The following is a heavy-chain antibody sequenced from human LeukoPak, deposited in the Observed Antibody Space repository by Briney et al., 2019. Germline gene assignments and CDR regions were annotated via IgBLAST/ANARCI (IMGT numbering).Heavy chain of an antibody. J-gene: IGHJ4*02. CDR3: ARGYSSSWYGDY. Sequence: PGGSLRLSCAASGFTFSSYGMHWVRQAPGKGLEWVAVISYDGSNKYYADSVKGRFTISRDNSKNTLYLQMNSLRAEDTAVYYCARGYSSSWYGDYWGQGTLVTVSS. CDR1: GFTFSSYG. D-gene: IGHD6-13*01. V-gene: IGHV3-30*03. CDR2: ISYDGSNK.